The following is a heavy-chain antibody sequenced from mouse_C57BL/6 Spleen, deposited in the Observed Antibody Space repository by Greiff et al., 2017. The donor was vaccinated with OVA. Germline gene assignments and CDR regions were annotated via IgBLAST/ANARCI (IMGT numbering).Heavy chain of an antibody. D-gene: IGHD1-1*01. CDR1: GYTFTSYW. Sequence: QVQLQQPGTELVKPGASVKLSCKASGYTFTSYWMHWVKQRPGQGLEWIGNINPSNGGTNYNEKFKSKATLTVDKSSSTAYMQLSSLTSEDSAVYYFARPLYYGFYAMDYWGQGTSVTVSS. CDR3: ARPLYYGFYAMDY. CDR2: INPSNGGT. J-gene: IGHJ4*01. V-gene: IGHV1-53*01.